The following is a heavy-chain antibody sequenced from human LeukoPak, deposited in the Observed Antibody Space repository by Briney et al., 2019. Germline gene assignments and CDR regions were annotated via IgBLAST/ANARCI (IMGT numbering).Heavy chain of an antibody. CDR2: ISYDGSNK. Sequence: GGSLRLSCSASGFTFKSYAMHWVRQAPGKGLEWVAVISYDGSNKYYADSVKGRFTISRDNAKNSLYLQMNSLRAEDTAVYYCARGVVSSWYDPLDYWGQGTLVTVSS. D-gene: IGHD6-13*01. V-gene: IGHV3-30-3*01. J-gene: IGHJ4*02. CDR3: ARGVVSSWYDPLDY. CDR1: GFTFKSYA.